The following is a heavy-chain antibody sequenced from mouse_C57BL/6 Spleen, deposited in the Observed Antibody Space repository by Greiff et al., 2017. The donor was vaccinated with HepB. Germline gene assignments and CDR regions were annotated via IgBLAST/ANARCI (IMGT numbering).Heavy chain of an antibody. Sequence: EVQRVESGGGLVKPGGSLKLSCAASGFTFSSYAMSWVRQTPEKRLEWVATISDGGSYTYYPDNVKGRFTISRDNAKNNLYLQMSHLKSEDTAMYYCARAYDYDGPYWYFDVWGTGTTVTVSS. CDR1: GFTFSSYA. CDR2: ISDGGSYT. V-gene: IGHV5-4*01. CDR3: ARAYDYDGPYWYFDV. J-gene: IGHJ1*03. D-gene: IGHD2-4*01.